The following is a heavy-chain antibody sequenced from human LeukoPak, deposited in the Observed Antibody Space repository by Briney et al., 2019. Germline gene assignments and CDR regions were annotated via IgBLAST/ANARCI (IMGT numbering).Heavy chain of an antibody. CDR1: GLTSRGNT. Sequence: GGSLRLSCAASGLTSRGNTMNWSGRAPGGGWEWVSSISSSSISVYYADSVKGRFTISRDNAKNSLYLQMNSLRAEDTAVYYCARALGWELLTWGQGTLVTVSS. D-gene: IGHD1-26*01. V-gene: IGHV3-21*01. CDR2: ISSSSISV. J-gene: IGHJ5*02. CDR3: ARALGWELLT.